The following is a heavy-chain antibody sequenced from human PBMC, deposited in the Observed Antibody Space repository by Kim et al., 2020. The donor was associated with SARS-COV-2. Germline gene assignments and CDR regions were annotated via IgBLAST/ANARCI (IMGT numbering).Heavy chain of an antibody. CDR1: GFTFSNYA. Sequence: GGSLRLSCAASGFTFSNYAMHWVRQAPGKGLEFVSGISGKGGSTKYANSVKGRFTISRDNSRNTLYLQMGSLRTDDMAVYYCARDWWQRDESWGLLGFWGQGALVTVSS. CDR3: ARDWWQRDESWGLLGF. D-gene: IGHD2-15*01. CDR2: ISGKGGST. J-gene: IGHJ4*02. V-gene: IGHV3-64*01.